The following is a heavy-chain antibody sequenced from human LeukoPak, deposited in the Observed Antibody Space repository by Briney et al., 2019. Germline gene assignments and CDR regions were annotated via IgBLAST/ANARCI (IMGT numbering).Heavy chain of an antibody. J-gene: IGHJ3*02. Sequence: PGGSLRLSCAASGFTVSSNYMSWVRQAPGKGLEWVANMNQDGSLQYYVDSVKGRFTISRDNAKNSLYLQMNSLRAEDTAVYYCARSEGSEKDDAFDIWGQGTMVTVSS. CDR2: MNQDGSLQ. D-gene: IGHD3-3*01. CDR1: GFTVSSNY. CDR3: ARSEGSEKDDAFDI. V-gene: IGHV3-7*03.